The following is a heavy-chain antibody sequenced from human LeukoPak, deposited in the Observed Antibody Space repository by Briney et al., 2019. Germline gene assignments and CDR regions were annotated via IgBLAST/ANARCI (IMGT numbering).Heavy chain of an antibody. J-gene: IGHJ4*02. CDR3: ARALWFGETEVYYFDY. D-gene: IGHD3-10*01. V-gene: IGHV4-30-2*01. CDR2: IYHSGSI. CDR1: GGSISSGGYS. Sequence: SQTLSLTCAVSGGSISSGGYSWSWIRQPPGKGLEWIGYIYHSGSIYYNPSLKSRVTISVDRSKNQFSLKLSSVTAADTAVYYCARALWFGETEVYYFDYWGQGTLVTVSS.